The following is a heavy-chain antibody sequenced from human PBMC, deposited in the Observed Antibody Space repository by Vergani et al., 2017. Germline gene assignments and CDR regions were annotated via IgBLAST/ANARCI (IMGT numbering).Heavy chain of an antibody. V-gene: IGHV3-30*03. CDR2: ISSDGSII. CDR3: ARHSIAWDAFDI. J-gene: IGHJ3*02. D-gene: IGHD2/OR15-2a*01. Sequence: QVQLVESGGGVVQPGGSLRLSCAASGFTFRTEGMHWVRQAPGKGLEWLAVISSDGSIIYYAHSVKGRFTISRDNSKNTLYLQMNNLRTEDTAVFFCARHSIAWDAFDIWGQGTMVTVSS. CDR1: GFTFRTEG.